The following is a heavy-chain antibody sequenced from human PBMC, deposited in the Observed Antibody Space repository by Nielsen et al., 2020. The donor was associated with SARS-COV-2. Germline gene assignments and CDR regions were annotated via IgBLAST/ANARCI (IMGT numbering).Heavy chain of an antibody. V-gene: IGHV3-21*01. CDR2: ITSTSSYI. CDR3: ARHPVGDY. Sequence: WIRQPPGKGLEWVSSITSTSSYIYYADSVKGRFTISRDNAKNSLYLQMDSLRAEDTAVYYCARHPVGDYWGQGALVTVSS. J-gene: IGHJ4*02.